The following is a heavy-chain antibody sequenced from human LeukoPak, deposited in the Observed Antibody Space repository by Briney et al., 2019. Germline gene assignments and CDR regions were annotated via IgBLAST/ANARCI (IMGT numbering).Heavy chain of an antibody. D-gene: IGHD2-8*01. V-gene: IGHV4-34*01. CDR2: INQSGST. CDR3: ARGRYCPNGVRPDYYYYMDV. Sequence: SETLSLTCAVYGGSFSGYYWSWIRQPPGKGLEWIGEINQSGSTNYNPSLKSRVTISVDTSKNQFSLKLSSVTAADTAVYYCARGRYCPNGVRPDYYYYMDVWGKGTTVTVSS. J-gene: IGHJ6*03. CDR1: GGSFSGYY.